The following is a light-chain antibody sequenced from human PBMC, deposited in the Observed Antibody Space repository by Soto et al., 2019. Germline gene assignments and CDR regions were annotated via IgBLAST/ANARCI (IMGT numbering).Light chain of an antibody. CDR2: DAS. CDR1: RSVSSSY. V-gene: IGKV3-20*01. CDR3: QQYGRSPWT. Sequence: ESVLTQSPGTLSLSPGDRATLSCRASRSVSSSYLAWYQHKPGQAPRLLIYDASSRATGIPDRFSGSGSGTDFTLIISRLEPEDFAVYYCQQYGRSPWTFGQGTKVDIK. J-gene: IGKJ1*01.